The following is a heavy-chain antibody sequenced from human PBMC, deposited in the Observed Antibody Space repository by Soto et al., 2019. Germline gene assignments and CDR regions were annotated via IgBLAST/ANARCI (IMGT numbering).Heavy chain of an antibody. CDR2: INPNSGDT. Sequence: VASVKVSCKASGYTFTGYYMHWVRQAPGQGLEWMGWINPNSGDTNYAQKFQGRVTMTRDTSISTAYMELSRLRSDDTAVYYCARDRSSSFYYYYGMDVWGQGTTVTVSS. D-gene: IGHD6-6*01. CDR3: ARDRSSSFYYYYGMDV. CDR1: GYTFTGYY. J-gene: IGHJ6*02. V-gene: IGHV1-2*02.